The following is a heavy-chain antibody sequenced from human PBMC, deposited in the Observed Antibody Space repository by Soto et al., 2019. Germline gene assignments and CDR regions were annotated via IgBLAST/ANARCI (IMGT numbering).Heavy chain of an antibody. J-gene: IGHJ6*03. CDR1: GYTLTELS. V-gene: IGHV1-24*01. CDR3: ATGRGYETTANYYYYYYMDV. D-gene: IGHD4-17*01. Sequence: GASVKVSCKVSGYTLTELSMHWVRQAPGKGLEWMGGFDPEDGETIYAQKFQGRVTMTEDTSTDTAYMELSSLRSEDTAVYYCATGRGYETTANYYYYYYMDVWGKGTTVTVSS. CDR2: FDPEDGET.